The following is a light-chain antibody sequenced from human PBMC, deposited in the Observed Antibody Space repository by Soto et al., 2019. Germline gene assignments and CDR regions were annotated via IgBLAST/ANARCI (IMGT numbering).Light chain of an antibody. Sequence: QSVLTQPRSVSGSPGQSLTISCTGTSSDVGGYNYVSWYQQYPGKVPKLMIYDVTKRPSGVPDRFSGSKSGNTASLTISGLQAEDEADYYCCSHAGNYTYVFGTGTKVTVL. CDR1: SSDVGGYNY. V-gene: IGLV2-11*01. J-gene: IGLJ1*01. CDR3: CSHAGNYTYV. CDR2: DVT.